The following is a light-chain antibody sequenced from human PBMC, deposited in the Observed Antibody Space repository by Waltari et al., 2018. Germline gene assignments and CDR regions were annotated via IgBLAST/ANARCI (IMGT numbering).Light chain of an antibody. J-gene: IGKJ4*01. V-gene: IGKV3-15*01. CDR2: GAS. CDR3: QQYNNWPRLT. CDR1: QRVSSY. Sequence: EIVMTQSPATLSVSPGERATLSCRASQRVSSYLAWYQQKPGQAPRLLVYGASTRATGITARFSGSGSGTEFTLTISSLQSEDFAVYYCQQYNNWPRLTFGGGTKVEIK.